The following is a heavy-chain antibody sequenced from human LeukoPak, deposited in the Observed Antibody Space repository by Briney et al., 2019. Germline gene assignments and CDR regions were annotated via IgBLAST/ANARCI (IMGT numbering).Heavy chain of an antibody. CDR3: ARVPGHYGMDV. J-gene: IGHJ6*02. V-gene: IGHV3-53*01. D-gene: IGHD1-14*01. CDR2: IYSGGST. CDR1: GFTVSSNY. Sequence: GGSLRLSCAVSGFTVSSNYMSWVRQAPGKGLEWVSVIYSGGSTYYADSVKGRFTISRDNSKNTLYLQMNSLRAEDTAVYYCARVPGHYGMDVWGQGTTVTVSS.